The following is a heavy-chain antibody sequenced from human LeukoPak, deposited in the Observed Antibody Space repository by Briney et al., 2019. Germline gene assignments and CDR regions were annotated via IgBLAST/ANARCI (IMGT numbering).Heavy chain of an antibody. CDR3: VKITSVTGGDC. Sequence: PGGSLRLSCSVSGFTFSAYAMYWVRQAPGKGLEYVSGISNNGGSSFYADSVKGRFTISRDNSKNTLYLQMSSLRAEDTAVYYCVKITSVTGGDCWGQGTRLTVSS. CDR1: GFTFSAYA. J-gene: IGHJ4*02. V-gene: IGHV3-64D*09. CDR2: ISNNGGSS. D-gene: IGHD1-1*01.